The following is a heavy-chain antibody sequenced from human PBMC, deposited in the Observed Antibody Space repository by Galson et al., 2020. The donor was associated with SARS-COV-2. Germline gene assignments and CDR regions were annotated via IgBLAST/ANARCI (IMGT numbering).Heavy chain of an antibody. V-gene: IGHV4-61*01. CDR2: IYYSGST. CDR1: GGSVSSGSHY. CDR3: ARSPIYLGGNNWFDP. D-gene: IGHD2-21*01. Sequence: SETLSITCTVSGGSVSSGSHYCSWIRQPPGKGLVWNGYIYYSGSTNYNPSLTSRVTISVDTSKNQFSLKLSSVTAADTAVYYCARSPIYLGGNNWFDPWGQGTLVTVSS. J-gene: IGHJ5*02.